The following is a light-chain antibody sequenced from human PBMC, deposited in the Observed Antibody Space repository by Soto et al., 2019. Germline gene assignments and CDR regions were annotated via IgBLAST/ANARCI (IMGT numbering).Light chain of an antibody. CDR2: EVI. CDR3: ASYTSSRVWV. Sequence: QAVVTQPPSVSGSPGQSVTISCTGTSSDVGSYNRVSWYQQPPATAPKLIIYEVINRPSGVPVRFSGSKSANMASLTISGLQAEDEADYYCASYTSSRVWVFGGGTKLTVL. V-gene: IGLV2-18*02. J-gene: IGLJ3*02. CDR1: SSDVGSYNR.